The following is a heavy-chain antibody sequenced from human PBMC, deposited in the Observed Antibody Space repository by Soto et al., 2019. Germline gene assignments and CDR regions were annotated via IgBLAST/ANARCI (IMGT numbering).Heavy chain of an antibody. CDR3: ARHYYYANHYYYAMDV. J-gene: IGHJ6*02. CDR2: IYHAGST. V-gene: IGHV4-4*02. D-gene: IGHD3-22*01. CDR1: GASISSSNW. Sequence: QVQLQESGPGLVRPSWTLSLTCAVSGASISSSNWWSWVRHPPGKGLEWIGDIYHAGSTNRNPSLKSRATISVDKSKNQFSLRLTSVTAADTAVYYCARHYYYANHYYYAMDVWGQGTTVTVSS.